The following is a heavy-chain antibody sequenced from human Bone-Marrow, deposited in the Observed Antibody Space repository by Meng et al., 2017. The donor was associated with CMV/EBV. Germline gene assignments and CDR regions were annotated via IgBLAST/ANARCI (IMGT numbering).Heavy chain of an antibody. CDR1: GFTFSSYS. CDR2: ISSSSSTI. D-gene: IGHD1-26*01. CDR3: ARDGVVGATTSYYGMDV. Sequence: GGSLRLSCAASGFTFSSYSMNWVRQAPGKGLEWVSYISSSSSTIYYADSVKGRFTISRDNAKNSLYLQMSSLRAEDTAVYYCARDGVVGATTSYYGMDVWGQGTTVTVSS. V-gene: IGHV3-48*04. J-gene: IGHJ6*02.